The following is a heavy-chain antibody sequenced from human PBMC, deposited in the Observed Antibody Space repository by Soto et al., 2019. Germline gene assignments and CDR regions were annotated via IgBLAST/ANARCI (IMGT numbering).Heavy chain of an antibody. V-gene: IGHV1-3*01. CDR3: ARRYKSAGWLEP. D-gene: IGHD1-1*01. Sequence: QVQLVQSGAEVKKPGTSVKVSCKASGYSFATYAIHWVRQAPGQGLEWMGWINPATGNTEYSDKFQDRVTFTRDTSATTAYMELRGLRSEDTAAYYCARRYKSAGWLEPWGQGTLVTVSS. CDR1: GYSFATYA. CDR2: INPATGNT. J-gene: IGHJ5*02.